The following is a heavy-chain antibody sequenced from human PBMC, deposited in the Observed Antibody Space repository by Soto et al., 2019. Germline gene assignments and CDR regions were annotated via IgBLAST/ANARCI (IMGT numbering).Heavy chain of an antibody. CDR2: LTHDGGSA. CDR1: GFSLTAFG. V-gene: IGHV3-30*05. CDR3: ASIADY. J-gene: IGHJ4*02. Sequence: PGXSLRLSCAAAGFSLTAFGLQWVRQPPGKGLQWVARLTHDGGSAFYADSVKGRFTVSRDTSKNTLYLQMNSLRPEDTAIYYCASIADYWGQGTLVTVSS. D-gene: IGHD2-21*01.